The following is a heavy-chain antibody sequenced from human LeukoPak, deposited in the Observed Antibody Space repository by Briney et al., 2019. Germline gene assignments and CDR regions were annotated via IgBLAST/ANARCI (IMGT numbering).Heavy chain of an antibody. J-gene: IGHJ4*02. V-gene: IGHV1-2*02. CDR2: INPNSGGT. CDR1: GYTFTGYY. CDR3: ARHLGIAVAGTGY. D-gene: IGHD6-19*01. Sequence: EASVKVPCKASGYTFTGYYMHWVRQAPGQGLEWMGWINPNSGGTNYAQKFQGRVTMTRDTSISTAYMELSRLRSGDTAVYYCARHLGIAVAGTGYWGQGTLVTVSS.